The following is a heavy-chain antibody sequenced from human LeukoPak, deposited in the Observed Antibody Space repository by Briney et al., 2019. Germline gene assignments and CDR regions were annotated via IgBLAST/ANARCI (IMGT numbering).Heavy chain of an antibody. Sequence: GRSLRLSCAASGFIFGDYGMYWVRQAPGKGLEWVSGINWNSDRIGYADSVKGRFTISRDNARNSLYMQMNSVRAEDTALYYCARASYYYDTSGLGAFDVWGQGTTVVVSS. D-gene: IGHD3-22*01. CDR2: INWNSDRI. CDR1: GFIFGDYG. CDR3: ARASYYYDTSGLGAFDV. J-gene: IGHJ3*01. V-gene: IGHV3-9*01.